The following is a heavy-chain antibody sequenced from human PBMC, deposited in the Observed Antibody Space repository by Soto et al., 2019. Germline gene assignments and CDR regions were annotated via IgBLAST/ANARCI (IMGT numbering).Heavy chain of an antibody. CDR2: INHSGST. D-gene: IGHD6-6*01. CDR1: GGSFSGYY. V-gene: IGHV4-34*01. CDR3: ARRTAARAFFDI. J-gene: IGHJ3*02. Sequence: QVQLQQWGAGLLKPSETLSLTCAVYGGSFSGYYWSWIRQPPGKGLEWIGEINHSGSTNYNPSLKSRVTISVDTSKNQFSLKLSSVTAADTAVYYCARRTAARAFFDIWGQGTMVTVSS.